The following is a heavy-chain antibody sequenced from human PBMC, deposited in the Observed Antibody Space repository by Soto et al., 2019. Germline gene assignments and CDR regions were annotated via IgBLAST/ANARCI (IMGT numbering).Heavy chain of an antibody. CDR2: ISSSCSTI. V-gene: IGHV3-11*01. CDR1: GFTFSDYY. J-gene: IGHJ4*02. D-gene: IGHD2-21*02. Sequence: GGSLGLSGASSGFTFSDYYMIWIRHAPGKGLDLVSYISSSCSTIYYAGSVKGRFTISRDNAKNSLYLQMNSLRAEDTGVYYCARVTAPEYCGGDCYPGYYTMDYWGQGTLVTVSS. CDR3: ARVTAPEYCGGDCYPGYYTMDY.